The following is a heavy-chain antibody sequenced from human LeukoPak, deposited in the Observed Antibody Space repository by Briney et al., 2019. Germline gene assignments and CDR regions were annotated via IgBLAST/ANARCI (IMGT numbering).Heavy chain of an antibody. J-gene: IGHJ4*02. CDR3: ARNRDGYNSFDY. D-gene: IGHD5-24*01. Sequence: ASETLSLTCTVSGGSINNGGYYWSWIRQHPGKGLEWIGYIYYSGSPYYNPSLRSRVTISVDTSKNHFSLKLSSVTAADTAVYYCARNRDGYNSFDYWGQGTLVTVSS. CDR2: IYYSGSP. V-gene: IGHV4-31*03. CDR1: GGSINNGGYY.